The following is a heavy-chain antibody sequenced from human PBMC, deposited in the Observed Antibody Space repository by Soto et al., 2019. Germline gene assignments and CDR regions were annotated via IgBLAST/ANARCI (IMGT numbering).Heavy chain of an antibody. CDR2: IKKDGSET. V-gene: IGHV3-7*03. Sequence: GGSLRLSCPASGFIFSGYWMSWVRQAPGKGLEWVANIKKDGSETYYGDSVKGRCTISRDNAKKSLFLQLKSLRADDTAVYYCVREQGWELRYNWFDPWGQGTQVTVSS. CDR1: GFIFSGYW. CDR3: VREQGWELRYNWFDP. J-gene: IGHJ5*02. D-gene: IGHD1-26*01.